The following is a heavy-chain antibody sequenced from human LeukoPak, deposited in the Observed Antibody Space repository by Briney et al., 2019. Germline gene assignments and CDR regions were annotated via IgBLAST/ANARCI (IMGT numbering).Heavy chain of an antibody. Sequence: PGGSLRLSCAASGFTFSSYAMSWVRQAPGKGLEWVSAISGSGGSTYYADSVKGRFTISRDNSKNTLYLQMNSLRAEDTAVYYCAKDHLVPHPCSGGSCYPYYFDYWGQGTLVTVSS. D-gene: IGHD2-15*01. V-gene: IGHV3-23*01. CDR3: AKDHLVPHPCSGGSCYPYYFDY. J-gene: IGHJ4*02. CDR1: GFTFSSYA. CDR2: ISGSGGST.